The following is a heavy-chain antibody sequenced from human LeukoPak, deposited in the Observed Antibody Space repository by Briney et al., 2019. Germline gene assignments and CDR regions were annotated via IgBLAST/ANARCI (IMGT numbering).Heavy chain of an antibody. CDR1: GGSFSGYY. J-gene: IGHJ5*02. CDR3: ARADHGSHSFDP. V-gene: IGHV4-34*01. CDR2: INHSGST. D-gene: IGHD4-17*01. Sequence: SETLSLTCAVYGGSFSGYYWSWIRQPPGKGLEWIGEINHSGSTNYNPSLKSRVTISVDTSKNQFSLQLNSVTPEDTAVYYCARADHGSHSFDPWGQGTLVTVSS.